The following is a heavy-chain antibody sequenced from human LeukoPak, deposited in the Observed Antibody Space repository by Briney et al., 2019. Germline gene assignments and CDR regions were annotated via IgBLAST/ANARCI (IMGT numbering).Heavy chain of an antibody. V-gene: IGHV4-34*01. J-gene: IGHJ4*02. D-gene: IGHD2-2*01. CDR3: ARGGLEGQLLGDGGVDY. CDR1: GGSFSGYY. Sequence: SETLSLTCAVYGGSFSGYYWSWIRQPPGKGLEWIGEINHSGSTNYNPSLKSRVTISVDTSKNQFSLKLSSVTAADTAVYYCARGGLEGQLLGDGGVDYWGQGTLVTVSS. CDR2: INHSGST.